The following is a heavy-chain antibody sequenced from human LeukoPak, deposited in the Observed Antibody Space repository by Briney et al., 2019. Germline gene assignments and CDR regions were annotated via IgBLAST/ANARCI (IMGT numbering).Heavy chain of an antibody. CDR1: GYSFSKYW. D-gene: IGHD3-10*01. J-gene: IGHJ6*02. Sequence: GESLKISCKGSGYSFSKYWIGWVRQMPGKGLRWMGIIYPDDSGTKYSPSFQGQVTISADRSISTAYLQWSSLKASDTAMYYCARQEDYYGSGRYHTGEAYFYGMDVWGQGTTVTVSS. V-gene: IGHV5-51*01. CDR2: IYPDDSGT. CDR3: ARQEDYYGSGRYHTGEAYFYGMDV.